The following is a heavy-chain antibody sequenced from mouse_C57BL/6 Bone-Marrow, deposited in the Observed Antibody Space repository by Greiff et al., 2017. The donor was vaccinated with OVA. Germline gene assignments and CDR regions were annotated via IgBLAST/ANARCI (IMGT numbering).Heavy chain of an antibody. CDR1: GYTFTSYW. V-gene: IGHV1-69*01. J-gene: IGHJ2*01. CDR2: IDPSDSYT. D-gene: IGHD1-1*01. Sequence: QVQLQQPGAELVMPGASVKLSCKASGYTFTSYWMHWVKQRPGQGLEWIGDIDPSDSYTNYNQKFKGKSTLTVDKSSSTAYMQLSSLTSEDSAVYYCARNYGSSPPSFDYWGQGTTLTVSS. CDR3: ARNYGSSPPSFDY.